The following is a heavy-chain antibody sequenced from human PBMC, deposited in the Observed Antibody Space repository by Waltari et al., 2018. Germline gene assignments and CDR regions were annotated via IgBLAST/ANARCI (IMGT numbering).Heavy chain of an antibody. Sequence: QVQLVESEGGVVQPGRSLRLSCAASGFTFSNYGMHWVRQAPGKGLEWVAVISFDGSNKYYADSVKGRFTISRDISKNTLYLQMNSLRAEDTAVYYCAKDYSGSYRSEFDYWGQGTLVTVSS. CDR2: ISFDGSNK. V-gene: IGHV3-30*18. D-gene: IGHD1-26*01. CDR1: GFTFSNYG. CDR3: AKDYSGSYRSEFDY. J-gene: IGHJ4*02.